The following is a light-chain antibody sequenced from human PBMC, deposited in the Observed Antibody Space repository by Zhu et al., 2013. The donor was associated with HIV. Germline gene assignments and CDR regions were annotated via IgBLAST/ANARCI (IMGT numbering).Light chain of an antibody. CDR2: GNT. Sequence: QSVLTQPPSASGTPGQSVTISCSGSSSNIGTNTVNWYQQLPGAAPKLLIYGNTNRPSGVPDRFSGSKSGTSASLAITGLQAEDEADYYCQSYGSSLIGYVFGTGTKVAVL. CDR1: SSNIGTNT. J-gene: IGLJ1*01. CDR3: QSYGSSLIGYV. V-gene: IGLV1-40*01.